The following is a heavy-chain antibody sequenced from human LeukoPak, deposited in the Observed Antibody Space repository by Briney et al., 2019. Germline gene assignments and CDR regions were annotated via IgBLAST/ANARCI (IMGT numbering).Heavy chain of an antibody. Sequence: SGGSLKLSCAASGFTFSGSAMHWVRQASGKGLEWVGRIRSKANSYATAYAASVKGRFTISRDDSKNTAYLQMNSLKTEDTAVYYCTGRVAYYYGMDVWGQGTTVTVSS. CDR1: GFTFSGSA. CDR3: TGRVAYYYGMDV. CDR2: IRSKANSYAT. J-gene: IGHJ6*02. V-gene: IGHV3-73*01. D-gene: IGHD2-15*01.